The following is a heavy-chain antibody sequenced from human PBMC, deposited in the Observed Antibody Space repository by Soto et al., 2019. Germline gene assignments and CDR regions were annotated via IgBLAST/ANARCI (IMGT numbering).Heavy chain of an antibody. CDR1: GGSISSSSYY. J-gene: IGHJ6*03. Sequence: SQTLSLTCTVSGGSISSSSYYWGWIRQPPGKGLEWIGSIYYSGSTYYNPSLKSRVTISVDTSKNQFSLKLSSVTAADTAVYYCARHATVTSLYYYYMDVWGKGTTVTVSS. CDR3: ARHATVTSLYYYYMDV. D-gene: IGHD4-17*01. CDR2: IYYSGST. V-gene: IGHV4-39*01.